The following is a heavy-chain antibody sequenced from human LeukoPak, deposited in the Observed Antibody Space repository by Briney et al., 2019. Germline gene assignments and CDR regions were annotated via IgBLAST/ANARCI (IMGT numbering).Heavy chain of an antibody. CDR1: GFTFSSYA. CDR3: AKGTAAAYFDY. J-gene: IGHJ4*02. CDR2: ISGSGDTT. Sequence: GGSLRLSCAVSGFTFSSYAMSWLRQAPGKGLEWVSVISGSGDTTYYAGSAKGRFTISRDNAKNSLYLQMNSLRAEDTALYYCAKGTAAAYFDYWGQGTLVTVSS. V-gene: IGHV3-23*01. D-gene: IGHD6-13*01.